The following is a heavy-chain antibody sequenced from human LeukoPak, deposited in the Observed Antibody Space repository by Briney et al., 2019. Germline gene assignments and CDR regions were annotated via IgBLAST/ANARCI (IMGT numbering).Heavy chain of an antibody. V-gene: IGHV3-21*01. D-gene: IGHD2-2*01. CDR1: GFTFSSYS. Sequence: GGSLRLSCAASGFTFSSYSMHWVRQAPGKGLEWVSSISSDGGYIYYADSVKGRFTISRDNAKDSLYLQMNSLRAEDTAVYYCARGNAPLPFDYWGQGTLVTVSS. CDR2: ISSDGGYI. CDR3: ARGNAPLPFDY. J-gene: IGHJ4*02.